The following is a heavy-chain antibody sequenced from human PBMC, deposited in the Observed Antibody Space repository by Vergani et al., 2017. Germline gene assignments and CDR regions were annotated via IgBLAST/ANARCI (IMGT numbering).Heavy chain of an antibody. D-gene: IGHD3-10*01. Sequence: EVHLLESGGDLVQPGGSLRLSCAASGFTFTTYTMIWVRQAPRKGLEWVSGITGSGGRTYYEESMKGRFTISRDNSKNMLYLQMTNLRAEDTAVYFCAKDGVRDLTDALYVWVEGTMVGVS. CDR2: ITGSGGRT. J-gene: IGHJ3*01. CDR1: GFTFTTYT. V-gene: IGHV3-23*01. CDR3: AKDGVRDLTDALYV.